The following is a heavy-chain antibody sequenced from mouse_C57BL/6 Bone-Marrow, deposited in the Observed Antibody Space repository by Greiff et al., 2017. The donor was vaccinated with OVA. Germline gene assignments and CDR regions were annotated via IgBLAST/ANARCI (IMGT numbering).Heavy chain of an antibody. CDR1: GYTFTSSW. V-gene: IGHV1-64*01. D-gene: IGHD1-1*01. CDR2: IHPNSGST. Sequence: QVQLQQSGAELVKPGASVKLSCKASGYTFTSSWMHWVKQRPGQGLEWIGMIHPNSGSTNYNEKFKSKATLTVDKSSSPAYMQLSSLTSEDSAVYYCATITSVVAKGSYALDYWGQGTSVTVSS. J-gene: IGHJ4*01. CDR3: ATITSVVAKGSYALDY.